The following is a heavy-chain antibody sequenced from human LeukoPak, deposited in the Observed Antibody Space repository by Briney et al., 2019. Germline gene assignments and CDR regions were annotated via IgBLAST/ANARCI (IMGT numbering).Heavy chain of an antibody. CDR2: IYYSGIT. CDR1: GGSVGSSSFY. CDR3: AGVPPYGSGSLDNYYYYMDV. J-gene: IGHJ6*03. V-gene: IGHV4-39*07. Sequence: SETLSLTCTVSGGSVGSSSFYWGWIRQPPGKGLEWIGNIYYSGITYYNPSLKSRVTISVDTSKNQFSLRLNSVTAADTAVYYCAGVPPYGSGSLDNYYYYMDVWGKGTTVTVSS. D-gene: IGHD3-10*01.